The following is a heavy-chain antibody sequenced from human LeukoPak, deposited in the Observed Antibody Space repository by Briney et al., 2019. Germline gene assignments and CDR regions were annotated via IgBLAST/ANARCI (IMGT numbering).Heavy chain of an antibody. D-gene: IGHD3-10*01. Sequence: ASVKVSCKASGYTFTGYYMHWVRQAPGQGLEWMGWINPSSGGTNYAQKFQGRVTMTRDTSISTAYMELSRLRSDDTAVYYCARDRDPRTGMLPADYWGQGTLVTVSS. V-gene: IGHV1-2*02. CDR1: GYTFTGYY. CDR3: ARDRDPRTGMLPADY. J-gene: IGHJ4*02. CDR2: INPSSGGT.